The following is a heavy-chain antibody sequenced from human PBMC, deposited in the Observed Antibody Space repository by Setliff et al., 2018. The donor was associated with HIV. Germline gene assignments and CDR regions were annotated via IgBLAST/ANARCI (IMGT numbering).Heavy chain of an antibody. CDR3: ARATWLVHPFPLYYFDY. CDR2: INHSGST. V-gene: IGHV4-34*01. D-gene: IGHD6-19*01. J-gene: IGHJ4*02. CDR1: GGSFSGYY. Sequence: PSETLSLTCAVYGGSFSGYYWSWIRQPPGKGLEWIGEINHSGSTNYNPSLKSRVTISVDTSMDQFSLKLISVTAADTAVYYCARATWLVHPFPLYYFDYWGQGTLVTVSS.